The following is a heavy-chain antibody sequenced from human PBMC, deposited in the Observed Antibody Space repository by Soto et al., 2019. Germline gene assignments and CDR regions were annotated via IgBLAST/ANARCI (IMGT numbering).Heavy chain of an antibody. V-gene: IGHV3-33*01. CDR3: ARDADLSITIFGVVSYNGFDP. J-gene: IGHJ5*02. Sequence: QPGGSVRLPCAPSGFTFSSYGMHCVRQSPGKWMEWVAVIWYDGSNKYYADSVKGRFTISRDNSKNTLYLQMNSLRAEDTAVYYCARDADLSITIFGVVSYNGFDPWCKGTLGSVAS. CDR1: GFTFSSYG. D-gene: IGHD3-3*01. CDR2: IWYDGSNK.